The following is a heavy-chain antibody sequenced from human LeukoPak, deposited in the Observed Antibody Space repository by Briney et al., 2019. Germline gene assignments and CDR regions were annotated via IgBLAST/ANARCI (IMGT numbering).Heavy chain of an antibody. D-gene: IGHD6-13*01. CDR3: ARSYSSSWYGGYFDY. Sequence: LGESLKISCKGSGYSFTTYWIGWVRQMPGKGLEWMGIIYPGDSDTRYSPSFQGQVTISADKSISTAYLQWSSLKASDTAMYYCARSYSSSWYGGYFDYWGQGTLVTVSS. V-gene: IGHV5-51*01. CDR2: IYPGDSDT. J-gene: IGHJ4*02. CDR1: GYSFTTYW.